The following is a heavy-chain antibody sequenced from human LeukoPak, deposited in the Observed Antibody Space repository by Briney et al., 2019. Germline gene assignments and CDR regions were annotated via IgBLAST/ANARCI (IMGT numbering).Heavy chain of an antibody. CDR2: ISNDGNKK. D-gene: IGHD2-15*01. V-gene: IGHV3-30*18. J-gene: IGHJ4*02. CDR3: AKRVTDCSGRGCFSPGED. Sequence: PGGSLRLSCAASGFIFSAHGMHWVRQAPGKGLEWVGTISNDGNKKFYADSVKGRFTFSRDNSRNTMFLQMNSLRTEDTAVYYCAKRVTDCSGRGCFSPGEDWGQGTRVTVSS. CDR1: GFIFSAHG.